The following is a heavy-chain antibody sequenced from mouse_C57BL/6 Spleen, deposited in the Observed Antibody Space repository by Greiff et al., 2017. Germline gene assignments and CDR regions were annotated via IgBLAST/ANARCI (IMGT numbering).Heavy chain of an antibody. CDR1: GFTFSDYY. CDR3: ASGDYCAIDY. J-gene: IGHJ4*01. V-gene: IGHV5-16*01. Sequence: EVKLVESEGGLVQPGSSMKISCTASGFTFSDYYMAWVRQVPEKGLEWVANINYDGSSTYYLDSLKSRFIISRDNAKNILYLQISSLQSADTATYYCASGDYCAIDYWGQGTSVTVSS. CDR2: INYDGSST.